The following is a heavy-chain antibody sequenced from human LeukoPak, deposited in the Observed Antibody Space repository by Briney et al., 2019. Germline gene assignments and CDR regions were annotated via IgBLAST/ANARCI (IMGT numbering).Heavy chain of an antibody. CDR3: ARGRGSGWPNYLDY. Sequence: PSETLSLTCTVSGGSISNYYWNWIRQPPGKGLEWIGYVSYSGSTNYNPSLKSRVTISLYTSKNQFSLKLSSVTAADTAVYYCARGRGSGWPNYLDYWGQGTLVTVSS. CDR2: VSYSGST. V-gene: IGHV4-59*01. CDR1: GGSISNYY. J-gene: IGHJ4*02. D-gene: IGHD6-19*01.